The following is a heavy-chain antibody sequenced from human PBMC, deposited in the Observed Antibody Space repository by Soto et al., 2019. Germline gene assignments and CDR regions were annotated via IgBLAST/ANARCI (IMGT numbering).Heavy chain of an antibody. CDR2: ISSRHDII. Sequence: EVQLEESGGGLVQPGGSLRLSCAASGFTFSAYSMNWVRQAPGKGLEWVSYISSRHDIIYYADSVKGRFTISRDNAKNSLYLQMNNLRAEDTAVYYCARDSTPIRLSSFDGSPNWFDPWGQGTLVTVSS. CDR3: ARDSTPIRLSSFDGSPNWFDP. V-gene: IGHV3-48*01. CDR1: GFTFSAYS. D-gene: IGHD3-9*01. J-gene: IGHJ5*02.